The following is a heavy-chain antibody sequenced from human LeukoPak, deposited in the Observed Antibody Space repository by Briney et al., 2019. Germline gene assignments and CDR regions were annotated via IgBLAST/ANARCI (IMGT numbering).Heavy chain of an antibody. J-gene: IGHJ6*02. CDR1: GFTFNIYW. Sequence: GGSLRLSCAASGFTFNIYWMHWVRQAPGKGLVWVARIKSDGISTSYADSVKGRFTISRDNAKNTLYLQVNSLRGEDTAVYYCTRDKNYAMDVWGQGTTVTVSS. CDR2: IKSDGIST. CDR3: TRDKNYAMDV. V-gene: IGHV3-74*01.